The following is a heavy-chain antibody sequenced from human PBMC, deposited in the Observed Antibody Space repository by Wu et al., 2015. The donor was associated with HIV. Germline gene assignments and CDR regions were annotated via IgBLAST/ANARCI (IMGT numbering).Heavy chain of an antibody. D-gene: IGHD3-22*01. V-gene: IGHV1-46*03. Sequence: QVQLVQSGAEVKKPGASVKVSCKASGYTFTSYYMHWVRQAPGQGLEWMGIINPSGGSTSYAQKFQGRVTMTRDTSTSTVYMELSSLRSEDTAVYYCATASGGYDYNLYAFDIWGQGTMVTVSS. CDR3: ATASGGYDYNLYAFDI. CDR1: GYTFTSYY. CDR2: INPSGGST. J-gene: IGHJ3*02.